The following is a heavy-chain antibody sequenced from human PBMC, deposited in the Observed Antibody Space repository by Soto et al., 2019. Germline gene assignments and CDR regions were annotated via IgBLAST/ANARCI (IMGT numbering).Heavy chain of an antibody. CDR2: INHSGST. CDR1: GGSFSGYY. CDR3: ARKVTDEAAFQKWFDP. D-gene: IGHD6-13*01. J-gene: IGHJ5*02. Sequence: SETLSLTCAVYGGSFSGYYWSWIRQPPGKGLEWIGEINHSGSTNYNPSLKSRVTISVDTSKNQFSLKLSSVTAADTAVYYCARKVTDEAAFQKWFDPWGQGTLVTVSS. V-gene: IGHV4-34*01.